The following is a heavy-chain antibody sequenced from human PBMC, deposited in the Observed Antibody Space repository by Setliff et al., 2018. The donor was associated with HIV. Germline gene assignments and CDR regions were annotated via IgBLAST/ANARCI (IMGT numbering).Heavy chain of an antibody. V-gene: IGHV3-66*02. J-gene: IGHJ4*02. Sequence: PGGSLRLSCAASGFAVSSYYMSWVRQAPGKGLEWVSTIYSDGNTYHADSVKGRFTPSRDNSENALFLQMNSLRPEDTAVYYCAKDGINSGPYPPYYFDDWGQGTLVTVSS. D-gene: IGHD1-26*01. CDR1: GFAVSSYY. CDR2: IYSDGNT. CDR3: AKDGINSGPYPPYYFDD.